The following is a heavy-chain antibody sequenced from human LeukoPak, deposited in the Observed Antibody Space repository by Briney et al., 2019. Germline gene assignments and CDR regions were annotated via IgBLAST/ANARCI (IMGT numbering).Heavy chain of an antibody. J-gene: IGHJ6*02. CDR3: ARDQRYYDILTGYCYYGMDV. D-gene: IGHD3-9*01. V-gene: IGHV1-18*01. Sequence: ASVKVSCKASGGTFSSYAISWVRQAPGQGLEWMGWISAYNGNTNYAQKLQGRVTMTTDTSTSTAYMELRSLRSDDTAVYYCARDQRYYDILTGYCYYGMDVWGQGTTVTVSS. CDR2: ISAYNGNT. CDR1: GGTFSSYA.